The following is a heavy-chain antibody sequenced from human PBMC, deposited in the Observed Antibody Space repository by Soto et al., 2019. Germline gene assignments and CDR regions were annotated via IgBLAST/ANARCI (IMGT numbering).Heavy chain of an antibody. CDR3: ARRYGSGFDY. V-gene: IGHV4-59*08. CDR2: IYYSGST. J-gene: IGHJ4*02. Sequence: SETLSLTRTVSGGSISSYYWSWIRQPPGKGLEWIGYIYYSGSTNYNPSLKSRVTISVDTSKNQFSLKLSSVTAADTAVYYCARRYGSGFDYWGQGTLVTVSS. CDR1: GGSISSYY. D-gene: IGHD5-18*01.